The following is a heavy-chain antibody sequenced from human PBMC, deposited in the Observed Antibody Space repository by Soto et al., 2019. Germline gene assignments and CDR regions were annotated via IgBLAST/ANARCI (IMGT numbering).Heavy chain of an antibody. CDR3: XXXXXXGRSDGFDI. CDR2: XXXXGNSE. V-gene: IGHV3-30-3*01. J-gene: IGHJ3*02. CDR1: GFSFGAYT. D-gene: IGHD1-26*01. Sequence: QVQLVESGGGVVQPGMSLRLSCAASGFSFGAYTMHWVRQPPGKGLEWVAXXXXXGNSEEYTDPVKGRFTASRDNFKXXXXXXXXXXXXXXXXXXXXXXXXXXGRSDGFDIWGQGTMVTVSS.